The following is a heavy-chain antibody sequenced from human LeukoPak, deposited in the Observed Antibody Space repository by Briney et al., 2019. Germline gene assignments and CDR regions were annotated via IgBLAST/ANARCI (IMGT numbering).Heavy chain of an antibody. V-gene: IGHV4-59*01. CDR3: AREGIIAAAGTGGIYFDN. CDR2: IHYSGST. D-gene: IGHD6-13*01. CDR1: GGSISSYY. J-gene: IGHJ4*02. Sequence: SETLSLTCTVSGGSISSYYWSWIRQPPGKGLEWIGYIHYSGSTNYNPSLKSRVTFSVDTSKNQFSLKLSSVTAADTAVYYCAREGIIAAAGTGGIYFDNWGQGTLVTVSS.